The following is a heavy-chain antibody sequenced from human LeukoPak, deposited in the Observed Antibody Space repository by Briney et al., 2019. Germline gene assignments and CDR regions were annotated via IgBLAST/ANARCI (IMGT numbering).Heavy chain of an antibody. Sequence: PGRSLRLSCAASGFTFDDYAMHWVRQAPGKGLEWVSGISWNSGSIGYADSVKGRFTISRDNAKNSLYLQMNSLRAEDTALYYCARGGTVNPYYFDYWGQGTLVTVSS. D-gene: IGHD4-17*01. V-gene: IGHV3-9*01. J-gene: IGHJ4*02. CDR1: GFTFDDYA. CDR3: ARGGTVNPYYFDY. CDR2: ISWNSGSI.